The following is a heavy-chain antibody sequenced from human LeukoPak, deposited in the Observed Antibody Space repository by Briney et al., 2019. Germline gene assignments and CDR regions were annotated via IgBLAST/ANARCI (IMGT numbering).Heavy chain of an antibody. J-gene: IGHJ4*02. V-gene: IGHV1-69*13. CDR3: ARARVTPPRYFDY. CDR2: IIPIFGTA. Sequence: SVKLSCKASGGTFSSYAISWVRQAPGQGLEWMGGIIPIFGTANYAQNFQGRVTITADESTSTAYMELSSLRSDDTAVDYCARARVTPPRYFDYWGQGTLVTVSS. D-gene: IGHD2-21*02. CDR1: GGTFSSYA.